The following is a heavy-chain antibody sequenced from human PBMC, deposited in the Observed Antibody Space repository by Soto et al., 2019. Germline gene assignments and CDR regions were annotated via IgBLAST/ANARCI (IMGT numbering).Heavy chain of an antibody. D-gene: IGHD3-10*01. V-gene: IGHV3-48*02. CDR3: ARALASYYYGSGSPDY. J-gene: IGHJ4*02. Sequence: GGSLRLSCAASGSTFSSYSMNWVRQAPGKGLEWVSYISSSSSTIYYADSVKGRFTISRDNAKNSLYLQMNSLRDEDTAVYYCARALASYYYGSGSPDYWGQGIMVT. CDR1: GSTFSSYS. CDR2: ISSSSSTI.